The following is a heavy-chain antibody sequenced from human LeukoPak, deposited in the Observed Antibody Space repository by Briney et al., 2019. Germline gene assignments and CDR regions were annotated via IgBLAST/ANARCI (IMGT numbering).Heavy chain of an antibody. CDR1: GFTFSGSA. D-gene: IGHD3-10*01. CDR2: IRSEPNSYAT. Sequence: AGGSLRLSCAASGFTFSGSAMHWVRQASGKGLEWVGRIRSEPNSYATAYAASVKGRFTISRDDSKNTAYLQMDSLKTEDTAVYYCTGNYYGSGSYADFDYWGQGTLVTVSS. V-gene: IGHV3-73*01. CDR3: TGNYYGSGSYADFDY. J-gene: IGHJ4*02.